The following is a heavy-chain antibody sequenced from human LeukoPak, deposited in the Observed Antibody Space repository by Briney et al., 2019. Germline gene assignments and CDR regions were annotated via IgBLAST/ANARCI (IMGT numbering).Heavy chain of an antibody. J-gene: IGHJ3*02. CDR3: AKSGVVSAAFDI. CDR2: IWYDGSNK. D-gene: IGHD3-10*01. CDR1: GLTFSTYG. Sequence: GGSLRLSCAASGLTFSTYGMHWVRQAPGKGLEWVAVIWYDGSNKYYADSVKGRFTISRDNSKNTLYLQMNSLRAEDTAVYYCAKSGVVSAAFDIWGQGTMVTVSS. V-gene: IGHV3-33*06.